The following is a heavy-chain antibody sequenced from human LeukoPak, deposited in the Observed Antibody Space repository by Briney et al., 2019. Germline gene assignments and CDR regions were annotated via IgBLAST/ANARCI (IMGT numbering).Heavy chain of an antibody. CDR1: GYTFTGYY. D-gene: IGHD3-3*01. V-gene: IGHV1-2*06. CDR3: ARGGYDFVYYYYGMDV. J-gene: IGHJ6*02. CDR2: INPNSGGT. Sequence: ASVKVSCKAPGYTFTGYYMHWVRQAPGQGLEWMGRINPNSGGTNYAQKFQGRVTMTRDTSISTAYMELSRLRSDDTAVYYCARGGYDFVYYYYGMDVWGQGTTVTVSS.